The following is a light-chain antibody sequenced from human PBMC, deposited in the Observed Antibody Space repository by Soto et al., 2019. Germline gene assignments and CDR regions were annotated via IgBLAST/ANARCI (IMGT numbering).Light chain of an antibody. J-gene: IGKJ4*01. Sequence: DIQLTQSPSFLSASVGDRVTITCRASQAISSYLAWYQQKPGKPPKLLIYGASTLQSDVPPRFSGSGSGTEFTLTVSSLQAEDCATYYCQQFNDYPLTFGGGTKVDIK. CDR3: QQFNDYPLT. CDR2: GAS. V-gene: IGKV1-9*01. CDR1: QAISSY.